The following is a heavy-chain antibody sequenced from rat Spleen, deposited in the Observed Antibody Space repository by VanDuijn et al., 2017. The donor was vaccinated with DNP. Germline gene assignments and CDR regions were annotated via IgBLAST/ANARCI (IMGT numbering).Heavy chain of an antibody. Sequence: EVQLVESGGGLVQPGRSLKLSCAASGFTFSNYDMAWVRQAPTKGLEWVASISPSGGSTYYRDSVKGRFTVSRDNAKSSLYLQMDSLRSEDTATYYCARHWYSRLYWGQGVMVTVSS. CDR1: GFTFSNYD. V-gene: IGHV5-25*01. D-gene: IGHD1-12*02. CDR3: ARHWYSRLY. CDR2: ISPSGGST. J-gene: IGHJ2*01.